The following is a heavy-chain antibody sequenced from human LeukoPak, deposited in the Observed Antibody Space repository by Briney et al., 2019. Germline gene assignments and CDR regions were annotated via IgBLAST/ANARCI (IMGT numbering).Heavy chain of an antibody. D-gene: IGHD6-13*01. J-gene: IGHJ4*02. Sequence: GGSLRLSCAASGFTFSSYRMNWVRQAPGKGLEWVSSISSSSSYIYYADSVKGRFTISRDNAKNSLYLQMNSLRAEDTAVYYCARDFGRAAADENYWGQGTLVTVSS. CDR3: ARDFGRAAADENY. CDR2: ISSSSSYI. CDR1: GFTFSSYR. V-gene: IGHV3-21*01.